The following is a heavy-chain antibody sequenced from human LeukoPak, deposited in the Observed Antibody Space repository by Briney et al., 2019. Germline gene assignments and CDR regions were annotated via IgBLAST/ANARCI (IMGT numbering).Heavy chain of an antibody. J-gene: IGHJ4*02. D-gene: IGHD3-10*01. CDR3: ARDREAAGTGSDY. V-gene: IGHV3-30-3*01. CDR1: GFTFSIHN. CDR2: ISYDGNNK. Sequence: SGGSLRLSCAASGFTFSIHNMHWVRQAPGKGLEWVAVISYDGNNKYYADSVKGRSTISRDNSKNALYLQMNSLRAEDTAVYYCARDREAAGTGSDYWGQGTLVTVSS.